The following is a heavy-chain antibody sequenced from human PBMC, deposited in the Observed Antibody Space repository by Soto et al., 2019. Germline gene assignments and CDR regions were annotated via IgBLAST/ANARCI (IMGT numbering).Heavy chain of an antibody. CDR3: AHRPRGYSYHFDY. J-gene: IGHJ4*02. V-gene: IGHV2-5*02. Sequence: QITLKESGPTLVKPTQTLTLTCTFSGFSLTTRGVGVGWIRQPPGKALEWLALIYWDDDEGYTPSLKSRLTSTKDTYKNQMVLTITNMDPVDTATYYCAHRPRGYSYHFDYWGQGTLVTVSS. CDR1: GFSLTTRGVG. D-gene: IGHD5-18*01. CDR2: IYWDDDE.